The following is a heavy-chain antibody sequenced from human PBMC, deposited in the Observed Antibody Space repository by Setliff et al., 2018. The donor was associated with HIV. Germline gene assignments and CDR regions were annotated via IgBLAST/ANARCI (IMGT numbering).Heavy chain of an antibody. V-gene: IGHV4-59*01. CDR2: IYYSRST. D-gene: IGHD2-15*01. Sequence: PSETLSLTCTVSGGSISSYYWSWIRQPPGKGLERIGYIYYSRSTNYNPSLKSRVTISVDTSKNQFSLKLSSVTAADTAVYYCASLLGYCSGGSCYSGWFDPWGQGTLVTVSS. J-gene: IGHJ5*02. CDR3: ASLLGYCSGGSCYSGWFDP. CDR1: GGSISSYY.